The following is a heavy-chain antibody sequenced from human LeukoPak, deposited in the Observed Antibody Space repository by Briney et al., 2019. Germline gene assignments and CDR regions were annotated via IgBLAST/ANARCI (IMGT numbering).Heavy chain of an antibody. D-gene: IGHD6-19*01. Sequence: GGSLRLSCAASGFTFSSYWMSWVRQAPRKGLEWVANIKQDGSEKFYVDSVKGRVTISRDNAKNSLYLQMNSLRAEDTAVYYCARDEAVAGFDYWGQGTLVTVSS. CDR2: IKQDGSEK. CDR1: GFTFSSYW. CDR3: ARDEAVAGFDY. V-gene: IGHV3-7*01. J-gene: IGHJ4*02.